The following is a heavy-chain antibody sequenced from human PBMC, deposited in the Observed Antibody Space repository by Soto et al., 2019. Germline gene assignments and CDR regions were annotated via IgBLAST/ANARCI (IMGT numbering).Heavy chain of an antibody. CDR1: GGSISDYY. CDR2: INHSGST. D-gene: IGHD6-19*01. J-gene: IGHJ5*02. Sequence: QVQLQQWGAGLLKPSETLSLTCAVYGGSISDYYWSWIRQPPGKGLGWIGEINHSGSTNYNPSLKSRVTISLDTSKNQFSLKLSSVTAADTAVYYCASRGSTYSSGWPETNWFDPWGQGTLVTVSS. CDR3: ASRGSTYSSGWPETNWFDP. V-gene: IGHV4-34*01.